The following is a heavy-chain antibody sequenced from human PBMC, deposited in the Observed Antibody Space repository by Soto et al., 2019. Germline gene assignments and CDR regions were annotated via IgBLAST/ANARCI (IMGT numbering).Heavy chain of an antibody. Sequence: GGSLRLSCAASGFIFSSCAMSWVRQAPGKGLEWVSTLSNNGGSTYSADSVKGRFTISRDNSKNTLYLQMNSLRAEDTAVYYCAKDPDISGWYQTDLDYWGQGTLVTVSS. J-gene: IGHJ4*02. V-gene: IGHV3-23*01. CDR3: AKDPDISGWYQTDLDY. CDR1: GFIFSSCA. CDR2: LSNNGGST. D-gene: IGHD6-19*01.